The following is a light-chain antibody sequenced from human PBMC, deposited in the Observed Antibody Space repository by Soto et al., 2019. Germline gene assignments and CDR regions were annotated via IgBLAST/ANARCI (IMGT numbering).Light chain of an antibody. CDR1: SSNIGAGHD. J-gene: IGLJ1*01. CDR3: QSYDSSLSGSEV. CDR2: GNG. V-gene: IGLV1-40*01. Sequence: QRVTISCTGSSSNIGAGHDVHWYQHLPGTAPKLLIYGNGNRPSGVPDRFSGSKSGTSASLAITGLQTEDEADYYCQSYDSSLSGSEVFGTGTKVTVL.